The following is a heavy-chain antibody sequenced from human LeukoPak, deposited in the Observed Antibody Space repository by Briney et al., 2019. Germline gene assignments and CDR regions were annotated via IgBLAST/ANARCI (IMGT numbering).Heavy chain of an antibody. D-gene: IGHD7-27*01. V-gene: IGHV4-39*07. Sequence: SETLSLTCTVSGGSISSSSYYWGWIRQPPGKGLEWIGSIYHSGSTYYNPSLKSRVTISVDTSKNQFSLKLSSVTAADTAVYYCARGGPKWGAFDIWGQGTMVTVSS. CDR2: IYHSGST. J-gene: IGHJ3*02. CDR1: GGSISSSSYY. CDR3: ARGGPKWGAFDI.